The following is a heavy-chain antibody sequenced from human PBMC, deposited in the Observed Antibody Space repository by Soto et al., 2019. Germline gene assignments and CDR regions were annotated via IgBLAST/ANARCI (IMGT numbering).Heavy chain of an antibody. V-gene: IGHV2-5*02. CDR3: ARIFDFRSGYYFYD. CDR2: ICWDDDK. Sequence: SGPTLFNTRHTLTLTFTFSDFSLSTSLVAVDWTRHAPRKAPELLAFICWDDDKRYSPSLENRLTITNDTSKNQVILTMTNMDPVEAATYYCARIFDFRSGYYFYDWGRGTMVTVSS. J-gene: IGHJ4*02. CDR1: DFSLSTSLVA. D-gene: IGHD3-3*01.